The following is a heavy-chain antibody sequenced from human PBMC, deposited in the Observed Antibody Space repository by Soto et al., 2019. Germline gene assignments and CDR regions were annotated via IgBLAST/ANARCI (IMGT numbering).Heavy chain of an antibody. V-gene: IGHV1-69*12. Sequence: QVQLVQSGAEVKKPGSSVKVSCKASGGTFSSYAISWVRQAPGQGLEWMGGIIPIFGTANYAQKFQGRVTLTAEETKSTAYMELSRLRAEETASYYCARGGVGTTGHSDYWGKGTLDTVS. CDR3: ARGGVGTTGHSDY. CDR1: GGTFSSYA. J-gene: IGHJ4*02. D-gene: IGHD1-26*01. CDR2: IIPIFGTA.